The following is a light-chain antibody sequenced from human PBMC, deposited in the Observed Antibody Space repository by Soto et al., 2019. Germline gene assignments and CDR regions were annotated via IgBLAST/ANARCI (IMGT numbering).Light chain of an antibody. CDR2: AAS. Sequence: DIQLTQSPSSLSAYVGDRVTITCRASQSISSYLKWYQQNPGKAPRLLIYAASSLQSGVPSRFSGSGSGTDFTLSISSLQPEDFASYYCQQSYSTPYTFGQGTKLEIK. V-gene: IGKV1-39*01. CDR3: QQSYSTPYT. J-gene: IGKJ2*01. CDR1: QSISSY.